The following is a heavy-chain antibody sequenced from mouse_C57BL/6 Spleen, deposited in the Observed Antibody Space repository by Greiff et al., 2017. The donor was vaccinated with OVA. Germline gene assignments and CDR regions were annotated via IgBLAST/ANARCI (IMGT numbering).Heavy chain of an antibody. Sequence: QLQQSGAELVRPGASVTLSCKASGYTFTDYEMHWVKQTPVHGLEWIGAIDPETGGTAYNQKFKGKAILTADKSSSTAYMELRSLTSEDSAVYYCTRRLLPWFAYWGQGTLVTVSA. CDR3: TRRLLPWFAY. D-gene: IGHD2-3*01. J-gene: IGHJ3*01. V-gene: IGHV1-15*01. CDR1: GYTFTDYE. CDR2: IDPETGGT.